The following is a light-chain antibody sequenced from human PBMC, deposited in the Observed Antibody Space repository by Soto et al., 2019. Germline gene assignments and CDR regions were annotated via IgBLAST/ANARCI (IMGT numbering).Light chain of an antibody. J-gene: IGKJ2*03. V-gene: IGKV1-39*01. CDR1: QDINVY. CDR3: QHGYVAPYS. CDR2: SAS. Sequence: DIQTTQSPSSVSASIGDTVTITRRASQDINVYLNWYQQKPGEVPKLLIYSASTLHSGVPSRFTGSGSETDFTLTIRSLQPEDVATYYCQHGYVAPYSLGQGTKVDIK.